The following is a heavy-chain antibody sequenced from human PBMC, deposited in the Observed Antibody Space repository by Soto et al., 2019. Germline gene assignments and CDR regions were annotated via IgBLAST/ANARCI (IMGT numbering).Heavy chain of an antibody. V-gene: IGHV4-30-4*01. D-gene: IGHD3-3*01. J-gene: IGHJ4*02. Sequence: QVQLQESGPGLVEPSQTLSLTCIVSSGSISSGDYCWSWIRQPPGKGLEWIGHIYNSVSTYSNPSRRSRVTLSVDTSKNQFSLKLSSMTAADTAVYYCARGPSADKVDYWGQGTLVTVSS. CDR2: IYNSVST. CDR1: SGSISSGDYC. CDR3: ARGPSADKVDY.